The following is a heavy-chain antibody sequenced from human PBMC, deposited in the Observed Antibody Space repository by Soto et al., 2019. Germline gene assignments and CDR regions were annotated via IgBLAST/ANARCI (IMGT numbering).Heavy chain of an antibody. J-gene: IGHJ6*02. Sequence: EVQMLESGGGLVHPGGSLRLSCAASGFTFSNYAMNWVRQAPGKGLEWVSSISGSGRNTYYADSVKGRLTISRDSSKNTLYLQMNSLRVEDTGVYYWAKDLNGSGSFTSYYHYGMDVWGQGTTVTVSS. CDR2: ISGSGRNT. V-gene: IGHV3-23*01. D-gene: IGHD3-10*01. CDR1: GFTFSNYA. CDR3: AKDLNGSGSFTSYYHYGMDV.